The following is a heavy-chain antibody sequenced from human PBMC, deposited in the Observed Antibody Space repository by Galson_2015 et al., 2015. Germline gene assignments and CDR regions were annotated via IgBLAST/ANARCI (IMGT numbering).Heavy chain of an antibody. D-gene: IGHD4-11*01. CDR1: GFTFSTYS. Sequence: SLRLSCAASGFTFSTYSMNWVRQAPGKGLEWVSFISGSSTYIYYADSVRGRFTISRDNAKNPLYLQMNSLRAEDTAMYYCAGPFDNYVTSWGQGTLVTDSS. CDR2: ISGSSTYI. J-gene: IGHJ5*02. V-gene: IGHV3-21*01. CDR3: AGPFDNYVTS.